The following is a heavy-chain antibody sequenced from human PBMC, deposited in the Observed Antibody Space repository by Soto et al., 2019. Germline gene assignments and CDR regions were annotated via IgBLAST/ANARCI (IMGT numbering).Heavy chain of an antibody. V-gene: IGHV4-59*01. CDR2: IYYSGST. J-gene: IGHJ3*02. D-gene: IGHD5-12*01. CDR1: GGSISSYY. CDR3: ARKRWLQNAFDI. Sequence: PSETLSLTCPVSGGSISSYYWTWIRQPTGKGLDWIGYIYYSGSTNYNPSLQSRVTISEEKSRNQFSLKLSSVTAADTAVYCCARKRWLQNAFDIGAQGTMVTVSS.